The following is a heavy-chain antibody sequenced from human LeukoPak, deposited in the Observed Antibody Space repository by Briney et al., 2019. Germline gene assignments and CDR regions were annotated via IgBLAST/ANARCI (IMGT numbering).Heavy chain of an antibody. D-gene: IGHD5-12*01. CDR3: ARVVYSGYDFRGAMDV. CDR2: IYYTGST. V-gene: IGHV4-59*01. CDR1: GGSISSYY. Sequence: PSETLSLTCTVSGGSISSYYWSWIRQPPGKGLEWIGYIYYTGSTNHNPSLKSRVTISVDTSKNQFSLKLSSVTAAHTAVYYCARVVYSGYDFRGAMDVWGKGTTVTVSS. J-gene: IGHJ6*03.